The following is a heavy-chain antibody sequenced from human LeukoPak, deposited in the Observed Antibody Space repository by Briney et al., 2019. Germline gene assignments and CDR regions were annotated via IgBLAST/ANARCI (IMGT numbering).Heavy chain of an antibody. CDR1: GFTFSSYG. CDR3: AKSFSAPVNYYYYMDV. D-gene: IGHD3-3*02. CDR2: ISGGGVNT. J-gene: IGHJ6*03. Sequence: GGFLRLSCAASGFTFSSYGMLWVRQAPGNWLKWDSAISGGGVNTYFADSVKGRFTTSIDNSRHTLYLQMNSLRAEDTAVYYCAKSFSAPVNYYYYMDVWGKGATVTISS. V-gene: IGHV3-23*01.